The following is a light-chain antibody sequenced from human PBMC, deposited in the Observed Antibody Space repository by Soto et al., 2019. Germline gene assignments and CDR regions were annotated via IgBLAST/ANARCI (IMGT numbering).Light chain of an antibody. CDR3: GTWDSSLSAYV. CDR1: NSNIGNNY. J-gene: IGLJ1*01. Sequence: QSVLMQPPSVSAAPGQTVTISCSGSNSNIGNNYVSWYQQLPGTAPKLLIYDNYKRPSGIPDRFTGSKSGTSATLGITGLQTGDEADYYCGTWDSSLSAYVFGTGTKLTVL. V-gene: IGLV1-51*01. CDR2: DNY.